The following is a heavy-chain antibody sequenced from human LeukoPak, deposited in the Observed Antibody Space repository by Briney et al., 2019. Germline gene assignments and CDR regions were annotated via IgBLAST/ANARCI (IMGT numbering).Heavy chain of an antibody. D-gene: IGHD6-13*01. CDR2: IYYSGST. CDR1: GGSISSYY. V-gene: IGHV4-59*08. J-gene: IGHJ4*02. CDR3: ARLGSGGSSWPYYFDY. Sequence: NPSETLSLTCTVSGGSISSYYWSWIRQPPGKGLEWIGYIYYSGSTNYNPSLKSRVTISVDTSKNQFSLKLSSVTAADTAVYYCARLGSGGSSWPYYFDYWGQGTLVTVSS.